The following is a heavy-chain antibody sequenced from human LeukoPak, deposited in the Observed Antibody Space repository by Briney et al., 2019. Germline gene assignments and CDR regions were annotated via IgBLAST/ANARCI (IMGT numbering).Heavy chain of an antibody. CDR2: IYSGGST. D-gene: IGHD5-12*01. CDR3: ARDRWLRFGGGGYYYGMDV. CDR1: GFTVSSNY. Sequence: GGSLRLSCAASGFTVSSNYMSWLRQAPGKGLEWVSVIYSGGSTYYADSVKGRFTISRDNSKNTLYLQMNSLRAEDTAVYYCARDRWLRFGGGGYYYGMDVWGQGTTVTVSS. V-gene: IGHV3-66*01. J-gene: IGHJ6*02.